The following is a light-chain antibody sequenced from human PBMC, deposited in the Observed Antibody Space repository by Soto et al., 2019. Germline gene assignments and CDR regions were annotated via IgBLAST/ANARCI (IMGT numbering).Light chain of an antibody. CDR1: QGISNS. J-gene: IGKJ4*01. V-gene: IGKV1-27*01. CDR2: AAS. CDR3: QKFSAVPT. Sequence: DIQMTQSPSSLSASVGDRVTITCRASQGISNSLAWYQQNAGKSPKLLIYAASNLQSGVPSRFSGSGSGTDFSLTISSLQPEDVATYYCQKFSAVPTFGGGTKVEI.